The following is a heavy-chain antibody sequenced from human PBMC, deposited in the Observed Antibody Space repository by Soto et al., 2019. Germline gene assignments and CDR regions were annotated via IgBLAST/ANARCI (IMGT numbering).Heavy chain of an antibody. CDR1: GFTFSSYW. D-gene: IGHD3-3*01. J-gene: IGHJ3*02. V-gene: IGHV3-7*01. CDR3: ARDRDYDFWGVSYDAFDI. CDR2: IKQDGSEK. Sequence: EVQLVESGGGLVQPGGSLRLSCAASGFTFSSYWMSWVRQAPGKGLEWVANIKQDGSEKYYVDSVKGRFTISRDNAKNSLYLQMNSLGAEATAVYYCARDRDYDFWGVSYDAFDIWGQGTMVTVSS.